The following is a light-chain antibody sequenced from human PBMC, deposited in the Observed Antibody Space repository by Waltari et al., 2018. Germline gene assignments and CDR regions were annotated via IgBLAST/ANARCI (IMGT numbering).Light chain of an antibody. Sequence: SYVLTQPPSVSVAPGKPARITCGGNKIASRRVHWYQQRPGQAPVLVVNDDYDRPSGIPERFSGSKSGNTATLTISGVEAGDEADYSCQVWDGSSDHYVFGTGTKVTVL. V-gene: IGLV3-21*03. J-gene: IGLJ1*01. CDR2: DDY. CDR3: QVWDGSSDHYV. CDR1: KIASRR.